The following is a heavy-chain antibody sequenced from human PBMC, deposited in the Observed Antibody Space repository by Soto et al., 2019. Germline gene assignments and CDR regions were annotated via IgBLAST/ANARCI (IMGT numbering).Heavy chain of an antibody. Sequence: QVQLVQSGAEVKKPGASVKVSCKASGYTFTIYGISWVRQAPGQGLEWMGWISGYNGNTDYAQNLQDRVTLTTDASTSSVYMELRSLRSDETAGYYCARVDYYDSSGDYGYWGQGTLITGSS. CDR1: GYTFTIYG. D-gene: IGHD3-22*01. CDR2: ISGYNGNT. CDR3: ARVDYYDSSGDYGY. V-gene: IGHV1-18*04. J-gene: IGHJ4*02.